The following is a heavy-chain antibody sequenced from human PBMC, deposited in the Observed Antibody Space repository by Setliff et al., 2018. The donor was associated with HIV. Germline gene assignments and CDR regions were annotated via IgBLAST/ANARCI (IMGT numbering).Heavy chain of an antibody. V-gene: IGHV1-69*13. J-gene: IGHJ3*02. CDR3: ARDRLHYDILTGYSDAFDI. D-gene: IGHD3-9*01. CDR2: IIRIFGTA. Sequence: SVKVSCKASGGTFSSYAISWVRQAPGQGLEWMGGIIRIFGTANYAQKFQGRVTITADESTSTAYMELSSLRSEDTAVYYCARDRLHYDILTGYSDAFDIWGQGTMVT. CDR1: GGTFSSYA.